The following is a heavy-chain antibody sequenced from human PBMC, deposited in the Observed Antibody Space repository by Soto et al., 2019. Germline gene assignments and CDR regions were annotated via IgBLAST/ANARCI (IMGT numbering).Heavy chain of an antibody. V-gene: IGHV6-1*01. CDR2: TYYRSKWYN. Sequence: SQTLSLTCAISGDSVSSNSAAWNWIRQSPSRGLEWLGRTYYRSKWYNDYAVSVKSRITINPDTSKNQFSLQLNSVTPEDTAVYYCSRARNFDFCSGYYYYYYMDVWGKGTPVTVSS. J-gene: IGHJ6*03. D-gene: IGHD3-3*01. CDR3: SRARNFDFCSGYYYYYYMDV. CDR1: GDSVSSNSAA.